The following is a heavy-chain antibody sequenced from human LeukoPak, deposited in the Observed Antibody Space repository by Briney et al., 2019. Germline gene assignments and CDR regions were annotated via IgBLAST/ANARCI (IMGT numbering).Heavy chain of an antibody. D-gene: IGHD3-10*01. V-gene: IGHV3-23*01. CDR2: ISGTGYNT. J-gene: IGHJ4*02. CDR3: AKRVSGSLFYFDY. Sequence: PGGSLRLSRAASGFTFRNCAMSWVRQAPGKGLEWVSGISGTGYNTYYADSVKGRFTISRDNSKNTLYLQMNSLGAEDTAVYYCAKRVSGSLFYFDYWDQRTLVTVSS. CDR1: GFTFRNCA.